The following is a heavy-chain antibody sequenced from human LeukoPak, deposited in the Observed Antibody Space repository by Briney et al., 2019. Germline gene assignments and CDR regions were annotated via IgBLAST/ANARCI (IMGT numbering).Heavy chain of an antibody. V-gene: IGHV4-61*02. J-gene: IGHJ4*02. Sequence: SETLSLTCTVSGGSISSGSYYWRWIRQPAGKGLEWIGRIYTSGRTNYNPSLKSRVTISVDTSKNQFSLKLSSVTAADTAVYYCARGGYDSSGYYYPVGNYWGQGTLVTVSS. D-gene: IGHD3-22*01. CDR3: ARGGYDSSGYYYPVGNY. CDR1: GGSISSGSYY. CDR2: IYTSGRT.